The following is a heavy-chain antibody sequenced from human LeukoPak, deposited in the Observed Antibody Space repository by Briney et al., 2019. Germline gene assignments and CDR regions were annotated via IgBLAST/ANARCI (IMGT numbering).Heavy chain of an antibody. Sequence: PSETLSLTCTVSGGSISSYYWSWIRQPAGKGREWIGRIYTSWSTNYNPSLQSRVTMSVDTSKNQFSLKLSSVTAADTAVYYCARDRGYYYMDVWGEGTTVTISS. CDR1: GGSISSYY. CDR2: IYTSWST. D-gene: IGHD3-10*01. V-gene: IGHV4-4*07. J-gene: IGHJ6*03. CDR3: ARDRGYYYMDV.